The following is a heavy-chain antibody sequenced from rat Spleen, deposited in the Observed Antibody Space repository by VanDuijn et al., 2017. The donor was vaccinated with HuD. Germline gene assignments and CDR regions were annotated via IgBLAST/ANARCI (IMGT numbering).Heavy chain of an antibody. CDR3: ASQIYYYSSYIPGYYVMDA. J-gene: IGHJ4*01. CDR1: GFTFSDYY. D-gene: IGHD1-2*01. Sequence: EVQLVESGGGLVQPGRSLKLSCAASGFTFSDYYMAWVRQAPKKGLEWVASISYEVSSTYYGDSVKGRFTISRDNAKSTLYLQMNSLRSEDTATYYCASQIYYYSSYIPGYYVMDAWGQGASVTVSS. V-gene: IGHV5-22*01. CDR2: ISYEVSST.